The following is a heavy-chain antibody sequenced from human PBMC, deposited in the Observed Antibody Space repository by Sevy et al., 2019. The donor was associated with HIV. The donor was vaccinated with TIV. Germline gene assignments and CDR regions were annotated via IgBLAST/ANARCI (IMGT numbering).Heavy chain of an antibody. D-gene: IGHD6-13*01. V-gene: IGHV3-30*02. Sequence: GGSLRLSCAASGFTFSRYGMHWVRQAPGKGLEWVAFIRYDVSSKYYADSVKGRFTISRDNSKNTLYLQMNSLRPEDTAVYYCAKDWSGGSCHNYVDYWGQGTLVTVSS. CDR3: AKDWSGGSCHNYVDY. CDR2: IRYDVSSK. J-gene: IGHJ4*02. CDR1: GFTFSRYG.